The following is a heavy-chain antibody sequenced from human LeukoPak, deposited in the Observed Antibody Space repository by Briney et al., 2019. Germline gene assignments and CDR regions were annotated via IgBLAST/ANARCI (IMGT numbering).Heavy chain of an antibody. D-gene: IGHD3-10*01. V-gene: IGHV4-59*01. CDR2: IYYSGST. Sequence: NPGGSLRLSCASSGFTFSSYAMSWIRQPPGKGLEWIGYIYYSGSTNYNPSLKSRVTISVDTSKNQFSLKLSSVTAADTAVYYCARAGPGSGSYYNPNFDYYYYYYMDVWGKGTTVTISS. CDR3: ARAGPGSGSYYNPNFDYYYYYYMDV. J-gene: IGHJ6*03. CDR1: GFTFSSYA.